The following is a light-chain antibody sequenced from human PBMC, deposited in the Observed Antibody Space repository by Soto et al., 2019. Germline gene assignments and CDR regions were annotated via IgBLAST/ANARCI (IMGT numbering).Light chain of an antibody. CDR3: QQYGSSPPLT. V-gene: IGKV3-20*01. Sequence: EIVLTQSPGTLSLSPWEKATLSFMASQSVSSNYLALYQQKPGQAPRLLIYGASSRATGIPDRFSGSGSGTDFTLTISRLEPEDFVVYYCQQYGSSPPLTFGGGTKVDIK. CDR2: GAS. CDR1: QSVSSNY. J-gene: IGKJ4*01.